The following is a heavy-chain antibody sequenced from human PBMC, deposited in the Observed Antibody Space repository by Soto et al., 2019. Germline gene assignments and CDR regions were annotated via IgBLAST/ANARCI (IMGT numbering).Heavy chain of an antibody. V-gene: IGHV3-48*02. CDR3: ARNYEYVWGTYRLYYFDY. CDR1: GFTFSDYS. Sequence: EVQLMESGGGLVQPGGSLRLSCAASGFTFSDYSMYWVRQAPGKGLEWVSYLSSSRSTIYYADSVKGRFTISRDDAKNSLYLHMNSLTDEDTAVYYCARNYEYVWGTYRLYYFDYWGQGTMVTVSS. CDR2: LSSSRSTI. D-gene: IGHD3-16*02. J-gene: IGHJ4*02.